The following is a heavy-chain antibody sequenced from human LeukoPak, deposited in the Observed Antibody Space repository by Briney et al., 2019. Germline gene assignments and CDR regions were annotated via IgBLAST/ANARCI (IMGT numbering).Heavy chain of an antibody. J-gene: IGHJ4*02. CDR2: IYYSGST. CDR1: GGSINGYY. V-gene: IGHV4-59*01. D-gene: IGHD2/OR15-2a*01. CDR3: ARGQGRQYFDY. Sequence: SETLSLTCTVSGGSINGYYWNWIRQPPGKGLEWIGSIYYSGSTYYNPSLKSRVTISVDTSKNHFSLKLNAADTAVYYCARGQGRQYFDYWGQGTLVTVSS.